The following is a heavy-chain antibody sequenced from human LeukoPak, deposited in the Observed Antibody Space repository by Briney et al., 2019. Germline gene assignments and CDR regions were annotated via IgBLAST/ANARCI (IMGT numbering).Heavy chain of an antibody. D-gene: IGHD6-19*01. Sequence: PGGSLRLSCGASGFTFSNYGMLWVRQAPGKGLEWVAFIRYDGNNKLYADSTKGRFTISRDNSKNTLYLHINSLRAEDTAVYYCARESSGWSAVDYWGQGTLVTVSS. CDR1: GFTFSNYG. CDR2: IRYDGNNK. J-gene: IGHJ4*02. V-gene: IGHV3-30*02. CDR3: ARESSGWSAVDY.